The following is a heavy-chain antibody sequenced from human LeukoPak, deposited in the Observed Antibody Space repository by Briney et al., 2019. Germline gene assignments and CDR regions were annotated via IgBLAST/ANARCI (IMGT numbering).Heavy chain of an antibody. Sequence: GGSLRLSCAASGFTFSSYAMSWVRQAPGKGLEWVSAISGSGGSTYYADSVKGRFTISRDNSKNTLYLQMNSLRAEDTAVYYCAKDPRYSSGWYMVNYYFDYWGQGTLVTVSS. CDR3: AKDPRYSSGWYMVNYYFDY. D-gene: IGHD6-19*01. J-gene: IGHJ4*02. CDR2: ISGSGGST. CDR1: GFTFSSYA. V-gene: IGHV3-23*01.